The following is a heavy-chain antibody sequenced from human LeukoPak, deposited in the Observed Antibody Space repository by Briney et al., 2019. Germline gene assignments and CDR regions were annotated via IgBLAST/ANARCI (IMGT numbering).Heavy chain of an antibody. CDR2: ISSDGSST. CDR3: TRDRSYANDY. D-gene: IGHD1-26*01. J-gene: IGHJ4*02. V-gene: IGHV3-74*01. CDR1: GFTFSSYW. Sequence: GGSLRLSCAASGFTFSSYWMHWVRQAPGKGLVWVSRISSDGSSTSYADSVKGRFTISRDNAKNTLYLQMNSLRAEDTAVYYCTRDRSYANDYWGQGTLDTVSS.